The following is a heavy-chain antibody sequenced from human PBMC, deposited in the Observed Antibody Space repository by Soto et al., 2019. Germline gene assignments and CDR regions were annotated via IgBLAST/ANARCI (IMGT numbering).Heavy chain of an antibody. V-gene: IGHV2-5*02. Sequence: SGPTLVNPTQTLTLTCTFSGFSLSTSGVGVGWIRQPPGKALEWLALIYWDDDKRYSPSLKSRLTITKDTSKNQVVLTVTNMDPVDTATYYCAHRHSSSWYITPLTPPDAFDIWGQGTMVTVSS. CDR1: GFSLSTSGVG. CDR2: IYWDDDK. J-gene: IGHJ3*02. D-gene: IGHD6-13*01. CDR3: AHRHSSSWYITPLTPPDAFDI.